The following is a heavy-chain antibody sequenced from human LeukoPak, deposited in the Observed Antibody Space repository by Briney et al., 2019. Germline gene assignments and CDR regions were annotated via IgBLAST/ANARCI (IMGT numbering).Heavy chain of an antibody. V-gene: IGHV3-48*04. CDR2: ISSSGSTI. D-gene: IGHD6-19*01. J-gene: IGHJ3*02. CDR3: ARTGQELAVATFDI. CDR1: GFTFSSYG. Sequence: GGSLRLSCAASGFTFSSYGMSWVRQAPGKGLEWVSYISSSGSTIYYADSVKGRFTLSRDNAKNSLYLQMNSLRAEDTAVYYCARTGQELAVATFDIWGQGTMVTVSS.